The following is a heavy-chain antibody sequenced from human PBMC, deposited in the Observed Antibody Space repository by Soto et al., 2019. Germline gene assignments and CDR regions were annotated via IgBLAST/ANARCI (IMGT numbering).Heavy chain of an antibody. CDR2: IIPILGIA. CDR3: ARSPNMGDLYYFDY. J-gene: IGHJ4*02. V-gene: IGHV1-69*02. D-gene: IGHD2-21*02. Sequence: QVQLVQSGAEVKKPGSSVKVSCKASGGTFSSYTISWVRQAPGQGLEWMGRIIPILGIANYAQKFQGRVTITADKSTSTAYMELSSLRSEDTAVYYCARSPNMGDLYYFDYWGQGTLVTVSS. CDR1: GGTFSSYT.